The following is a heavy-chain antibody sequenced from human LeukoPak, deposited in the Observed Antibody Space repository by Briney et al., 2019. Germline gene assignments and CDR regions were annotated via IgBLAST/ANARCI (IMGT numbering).Heavy chain of an antibody. D-gene: IGHD3-3*01. J-gene: IGHJ4*02. Sequence: GGSLRLSCAASGFTFSSYEMNWVRQAPGKGLEWVSGISPSGDITYYADSVKGRFTISRDNAKNTLYLQMNSLRAEDTAVYYCARDGGVLGFLEWPNQGFDYWGQGTLVTVSS. CDR2: ISPSGDIT. CDR1: GFTFSSYE. V-gene: IGHV3-23*01. CDR3: ARDGGVLGFLEWPNQGFDY.